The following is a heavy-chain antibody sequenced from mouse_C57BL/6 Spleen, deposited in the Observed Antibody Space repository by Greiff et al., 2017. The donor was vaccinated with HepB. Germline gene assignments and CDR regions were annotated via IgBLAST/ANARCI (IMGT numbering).Heavy chain of an antibody. CDR1: GFNIKNTY. CDR2: IDPANGNT. Sequence: VQLKESVAELVRPGASVKLSCTASGFNIKNTYMHWVKQRPEQGLEWIGRIDPANGNTKYAPKFQGKATITADTSSNTAYLQLSSLTSEDTAIYYCARGYYRMGYAMDYWGQGTSVTVSS. CDR3: ARGYYRMGYAMDY. D-gene: IGHD2-12*01. V-gene: IGHV14-3*01. J-gene: IGHJ4*01.